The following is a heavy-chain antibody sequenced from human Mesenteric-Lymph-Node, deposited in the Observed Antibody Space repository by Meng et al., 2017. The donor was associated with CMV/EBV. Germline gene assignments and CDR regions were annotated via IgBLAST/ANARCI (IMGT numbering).Heavy chain of an antibody. D-gene: IGHD3-16*01. Sequence: ASVKVSCKVSGYFLSKMSMHWVRQAPGKGLEWMGGFDPAEGETVYSQKFQGRVIMIEGISTDTAYMDLSTLSFDDTAVYYCATGLGYAWDYWGQGTLVTVSS. CDR2: FDPAEGET. CDR3: ATGLGYAWDY. V-gene: IGHV1-24*01. CDR1: GYFLSKMS. J-gene: IGHJ4*02.